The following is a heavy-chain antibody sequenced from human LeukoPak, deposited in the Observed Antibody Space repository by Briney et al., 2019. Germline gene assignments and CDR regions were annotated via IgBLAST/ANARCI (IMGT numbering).Heavy chain of an antibody. V-gene: IGHV3-30-3*01. J-gene: IGHJ6*03. CDR2: ISYDGSNK. CDR1: GFTFSSYA. D-gene: IGHD4-17*01. Sequence: GGSLRLSCAASGFTFSSYAMHWVRQAPGKGLEWVAVISYDGSNKYYADSVKGRFTISRDNSKNTLYLQMNSLRAEDTAVYYCARTPTTSYYYYYYMDVWGKGTTVTVSS. CDR3: ARTPTTSYYYYYYMDV.